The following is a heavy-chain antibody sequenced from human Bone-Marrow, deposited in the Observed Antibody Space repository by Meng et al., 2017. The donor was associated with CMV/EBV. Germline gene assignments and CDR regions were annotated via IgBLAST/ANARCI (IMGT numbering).Heavy chain of an antibody. CDR2: IKGDGSEK. Sequence: GGSLRLSCVASGFNFSDYLMTWVRQPPGKGREWVASIKGDGSEKQYVDSVRGRFTISRDNAKRSLYLQMNRLRVEDTGVYYCAKEGCGTSCYSRGKGAFDYWGQRTLVTVSS. CDR1: GFNFSDYL. V-gene: IGHV3-7*01. CDR3: AKEGCGTSCYSRGKGAFDY. D-gene: IGHD2-2*02. J-gene: IGHJ4*02.